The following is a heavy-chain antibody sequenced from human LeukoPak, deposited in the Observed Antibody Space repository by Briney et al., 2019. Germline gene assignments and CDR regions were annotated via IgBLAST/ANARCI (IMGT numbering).Heavy chain of an antibody. CDR2: INPNSGGT. CDR1: GYTFTSYA. Sequence: ASVKVSCKASGYTFTSYAMHWVRQAPGQGLEWMGRINPNSGGTNYAQKFQGRVTMTRDTSISTAYMELSRLRSDDTAVYYCARSHDILTGYRIDYWGQGTLVTVSS. CDR3: ARSHDILTGYRIDY. V-gene: IGHV1-2*06. D-gene: IGHD3-9*01. J-gene: IGHJ4*02.